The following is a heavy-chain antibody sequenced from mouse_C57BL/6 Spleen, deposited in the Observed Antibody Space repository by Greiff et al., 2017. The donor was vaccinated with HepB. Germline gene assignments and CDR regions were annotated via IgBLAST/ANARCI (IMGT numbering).Heavy chain of an antibody. CDR3: ARASSGPAWFAY. Sequence: EVHLVESGPGMVKPSQSLSLTCTVTGYSITSGYDWHWIRHFPGNKLEWMGYISYSGSTNYNPSLKSRISITHDTSKNHFFLKLNSVTTEDTATYYCARASSGPAWFAYWGQGTLVTVSA. CDR1: GYSITSGYD. V-gene: IGHV3-1*01. J-gene: IGHJ3*01. D-gene: IGHD3-2*02. CDR2: ISYSGST.